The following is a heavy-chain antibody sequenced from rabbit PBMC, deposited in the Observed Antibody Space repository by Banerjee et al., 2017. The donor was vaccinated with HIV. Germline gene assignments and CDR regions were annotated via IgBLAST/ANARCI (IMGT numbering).Heavy chain of an antibody. V-gene: IGHV1S45*01. CDR2: INTISGDT. Sequence: QEQLEESGGDLVKPEGSLTLTCTASGFSFSNGYVMCWVRQAPGKGLEWIACINTISGDTVYATWAKGRFTISKASWTTVTLQMTSLTAADTATYFCASSTDNGWNFKLWGPGTLVTVS. CDR3: ASSTDNGWNFKL. CDR1: GFSFSNGYV. D-gene: IGHD7-1*01. J-gene: IGHJ4*01.